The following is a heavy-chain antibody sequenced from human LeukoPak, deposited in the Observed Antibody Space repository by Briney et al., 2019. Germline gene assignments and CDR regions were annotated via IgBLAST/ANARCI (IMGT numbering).Heavy chain of an antibody. J-gene: IGHJ4*02. Sequence: PSETLSLTSTVSGGSISSYYWSWIRQPPGKGLEWIGYIYYSGSTNYNPSLKSRVTISVDTSKNQFSLKLSSVTAADTAVYYCARDLLPLAVAGIGYWGQGTLVTVSS. CDR1: GGSISSYY. V-gene: IGHV4-59*12. D-gene: IGHD6-19*01. CDR3: ARDLLPLAVAGIGY. CDR2: IYYSGST.